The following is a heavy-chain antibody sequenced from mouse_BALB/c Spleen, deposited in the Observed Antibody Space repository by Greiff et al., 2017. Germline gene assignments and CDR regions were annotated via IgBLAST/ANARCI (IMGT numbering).Heavy chain of an antibody. CDR1: GFSLTSYG. V-gene: IGHV2-9*02. CDR3: ARDDYRSFAY. J-gene: IGHJ3*01. CDR2: IWAGGST. D-gene: IGHD2-14*01. Sequence: VQLVESGPGLVAPSQSLSITCTVSGFSLTSYGVHWVRQPPGKCLEWLGVIWAGGSTNYNSALMSRLSISKDNSKSQVFLKMNSLQTDDTAMYYCARDDYRSFAYWGQGTLVTVSA.